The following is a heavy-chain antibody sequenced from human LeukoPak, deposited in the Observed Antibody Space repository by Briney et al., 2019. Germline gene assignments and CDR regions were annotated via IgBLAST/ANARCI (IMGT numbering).Heavy chain of an antibody. CDR3: ARVPDYYDSSGYYHHPQVIPSQMDV. D-gene: IGHD3-22*01. V-gene: IGHV3-21*01. Sequence: PGGSLRLSCAASGFTFSSYSMNWVRQAPGKGLEWVSSISSSSSYIYYADSVKGRFTISRDNAKNSLYLQMNSPRAEDTAVYYCARVPDYYDSSGYYHHPQVIPSQMDVWGKGTTVTISS. CDR2: ISSSSSYI. J-gene: IGHJ6*04. CDR1: GFTFSSYS.